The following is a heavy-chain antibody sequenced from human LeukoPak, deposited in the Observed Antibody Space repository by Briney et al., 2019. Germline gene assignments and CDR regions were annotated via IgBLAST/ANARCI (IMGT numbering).Heavy chain of an antibody. CDR3: ARDLGGGFGPFDY. V-gene: IGHV3-30*03. CDR2: ISYDGSNK. Sequence: GGSLRLSCAASGFTFSSYAMSWVRQAPGKGLEWVAVISYDGSNKYYADSVKGRFTISRDNSKNTLYLQMNSLRAEDTAVYYCARDLGGGFGPFDYWGQGTLVTVSS. D-gene: IGHD3-10*01. CDR1: GFTFSSYA. J-gene: IGHJ4*02.